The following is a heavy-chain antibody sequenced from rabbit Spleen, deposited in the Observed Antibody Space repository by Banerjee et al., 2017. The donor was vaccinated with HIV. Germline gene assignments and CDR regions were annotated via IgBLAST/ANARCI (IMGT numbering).Heavy chain of an antibody. V-gene: IGHV1S40*01. CDR2: IYSGNGKN. CDR3: TRDDGSGHYIDGYFNL. J-gene: IGHJ4*01. CDR1: GFSFSSGYD. D-gene: IGHD1-1*01. Sequence: QSLEESGGGLVKPGASLTLTCTASGFSFSSGYDISWVRQAPGKGLEWIGFIYSGNGKNYYASWAKGRFTISKTSSTTVTLQVTSLTAADTATYFCTRDDGSGHYIDGYFNLWGPGTLVTVS.